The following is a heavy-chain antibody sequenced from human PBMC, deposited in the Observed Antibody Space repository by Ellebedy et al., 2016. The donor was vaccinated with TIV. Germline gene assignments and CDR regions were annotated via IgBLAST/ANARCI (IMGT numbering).Heavy chain of an antibody. V-gene: IGHV1-2*02. CDR2: INPRTDGT. D-gene: IGHD6-19*01. J-gene: IGHJ4*02. CDR3: ARFNGWGYYFDY. Sequence: ASVKVSCXTSGFTFTGYYIHWVRQAPGQGLEWMGWINPRTDGTNYAQKFPDRVTMTTDTSINTAYMELNRLRSDDTAVYYCARFNGWGYYFDYWGQGTLVTVSS. CDR1: GFTFTGYY.